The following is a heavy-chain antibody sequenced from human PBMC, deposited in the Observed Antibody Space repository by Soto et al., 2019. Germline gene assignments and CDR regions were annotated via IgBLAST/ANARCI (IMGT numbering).Heavy chain of an antibody. V-gene: IGHV3-30*03. CDR3: ARSPQPTRGIHWYFDL. CDR2: ISYDGINK. D-gene: IGHD1-26*01. Sequence: QPGGSLRLSCAASGFTFNTYGMHWVRQAPGKGLEWVAAISYDGINKYYVDSVKGRFTISRDNSKNTLYVQMNSLRAEDTALYYCARSPQPTRGIHWYFDLWGRGILVTVSS. CDR1: GFTFNTYG. J-gene: IGHJ2*01.